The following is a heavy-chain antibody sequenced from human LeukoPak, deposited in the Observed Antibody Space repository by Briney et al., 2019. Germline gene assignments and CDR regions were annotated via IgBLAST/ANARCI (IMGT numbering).Heavy chain of an antibody. CDR1: GYSISSGYY. Sequence: SETLSLTCTVSGYSISSGYYWGWIQQPPGKGLEWIGSIYHSGSTYYNPSLKSRVTISVDTSKNQFSLKLSSVTAADTAVYYYARVSFGLRYFDYWGQGTLVTVAS. CDR2: IYHSGST. V-gene: IGHV4-38-2*02. CDR3: ARVSFGLRYFDY. J-gene: IGHJ4*02. D-gene: IGHD3-9*01.